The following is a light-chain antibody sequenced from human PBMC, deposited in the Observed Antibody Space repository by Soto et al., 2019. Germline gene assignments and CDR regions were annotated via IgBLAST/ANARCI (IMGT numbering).Light chain of an antibody. CDR3: QQANSFPYT. Sequence: DIQMTQSPSSVSASVGDRVTITCRASQNVRNWLAWYQQKPGKAPKLLIYAASSLQGGVPSRFSGSGSGTDFTLTISSLQPEDFATYYCQQANSFPYTFGPGTKVDIK. V-gene: IGKV1-12*01. J-gene: IGKJ3*01. CDR2: AAS. CDR1: QNVRNW.